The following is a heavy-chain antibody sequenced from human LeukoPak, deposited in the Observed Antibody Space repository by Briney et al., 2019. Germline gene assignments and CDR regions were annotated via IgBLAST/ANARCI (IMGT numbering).Heavy chain of an antibody. V-gene: IGHV4-34*01. J-gene: IGHJ6*02. CDR1: GGSFSGYY. Sequence: SETLSLTCAVYGGSFSGYYWSWIRQPPGKGLEWIGEINHSGSTNYSPSLKSRVTISVDTSKNQFSLKLSSVTAADTAVYYCAREMRTYYYYYGMDVWGQGTTVTVSS. CDR3: AREMRTYYYYYGMDV. CDR2: INHSGST.